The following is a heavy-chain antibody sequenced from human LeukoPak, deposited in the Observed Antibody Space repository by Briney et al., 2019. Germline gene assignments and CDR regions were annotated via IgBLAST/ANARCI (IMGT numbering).Heavy chain of an antibody. CDR2: IYYSGST. CDR1: GGSISSYY. CDR3: ARLLWFGELQFGP. Sequence: SETLSFTCTVSGGSISSYYWSWIRQPPGKGLEWIGSIYYSGSTYYNPSLKSRVTISVDTSKNQFSLKLSSVTAADTAVYYCARLLWFGELQFGPWGQGTLVTVSS. D-gene: IGHD3-10*01. J-gene: IGHJ5*02. V-gene: IGHV4-59*05.